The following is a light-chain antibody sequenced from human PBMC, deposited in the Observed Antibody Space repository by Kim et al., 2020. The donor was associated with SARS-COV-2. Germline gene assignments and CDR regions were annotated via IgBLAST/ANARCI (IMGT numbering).Light chain of an antibody. CDR3: QAWDSYIVV. CDR1: GLGNKY. Sequence: SYELTQPPSLSVSPGQTASITCTGDGLGNKYVSWYHQKPGQSPVLVIYQDYRRPSGIPERFSGSNSGNTATLTISGAQTMDEADYYCQAWDSYIVVFGGGTKVTVL. V-gene: IGLV3-1*01. CDR2: QDY. J-gene: IGLJ2*01.